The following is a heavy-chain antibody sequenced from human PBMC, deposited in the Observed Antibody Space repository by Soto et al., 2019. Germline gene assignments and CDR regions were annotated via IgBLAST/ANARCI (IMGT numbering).Heavy chain of an antibody. Sequence: SEMLSLTCTVSGGSISSYYWSWIRQPPGKGLEWIGYIYYSGSTSYNPSLKSRVTISVDTSKNQFSLKLSSVTAADTAVYYCAKFGSGSYGFDWFDPWGQGTLVTVSS. CDR2: IYYSGST. V-gene: IGHV4-59*01. D-gene: IGHD1-26*01. CDR1: GGSISSYY. CDR3: AKFGSGSYGFDWFDP. J-gene: IGHJ5*02.